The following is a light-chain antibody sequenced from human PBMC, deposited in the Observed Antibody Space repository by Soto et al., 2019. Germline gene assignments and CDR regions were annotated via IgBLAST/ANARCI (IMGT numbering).Light chain of an antibody. V-gene: IGKV3-11*01. Sequence: EIVLTQSPDTLSLSPGERATLSCRASQSVSSSLAWYQQKRGQASRLLIYDASKRATGIPARFSGSGSGTDFTLTISSLEPEDFAVYYCQQRSNWPPEVTFGPGTKVDIK. CDR1: QSVSSS. CDR3: QQRSNWPPEVT. J-gene: IGKJ3*01. CDR2: DAS.